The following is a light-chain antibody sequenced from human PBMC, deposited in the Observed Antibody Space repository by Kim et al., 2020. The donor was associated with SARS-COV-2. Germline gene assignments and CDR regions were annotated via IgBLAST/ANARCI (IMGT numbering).Light chain of an antibody. CDR3: QKCDSAPWT. CDR2: AAS. V-gene: IGKV1-27*01. CDR1: QDISNY. J-gene: IGKJ1*01. Sequence: ASVEQSVSITCRASQDISNYLAWFQLKPGKAPKLLIYAASALQPGGPSRFSGSGSGTDLTLTVTSLQPEDVATFYCQKCDSAPWTFGQGTKVDIK.